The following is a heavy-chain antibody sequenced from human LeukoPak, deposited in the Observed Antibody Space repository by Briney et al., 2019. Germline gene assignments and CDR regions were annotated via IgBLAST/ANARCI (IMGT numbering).Heavy chain of an antibody. V-gene: IGHV3-23*01. J-gene: IGHJ4*02. D-gene: IGHD5-18*01. CDR2: ITGNGATT. CDR3: ANDLGWIQLNLG. Sequence: PGGSLILSCAASGFSFSNYGMNWVRQAPGKGLEWASGITGNGATTYYADSVKGRFTISRDNSRNTVYLQMNSLRAEDTAVYYCANDLGWIQLNLGRGQGTLVTVSS. CDR1: GFSFSNYG.